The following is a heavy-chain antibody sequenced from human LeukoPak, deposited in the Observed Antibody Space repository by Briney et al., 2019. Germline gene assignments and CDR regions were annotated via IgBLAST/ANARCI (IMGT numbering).Heavy chain of an antibody. CDR2: IYYSGST. V-gene: IGHV4-39*01. J-gene: IGHJ4*02. Sequence: PSETLSLTCTVSGGSISSTTYYWGCIRHPPGKGLEWIGSIYYSGSTYYNPSLKSRVTMSVDTSKNQFSLNLSSVTSADTAVYYCARLYGDYYFDYWGQGTLVTVSS. CDR3: ARLYGDYYFDY. CDR1: GGSISSTTYY. D-gene: IGHD4-17*01.